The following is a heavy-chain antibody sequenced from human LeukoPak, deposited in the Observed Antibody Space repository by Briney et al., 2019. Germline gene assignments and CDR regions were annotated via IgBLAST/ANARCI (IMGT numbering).Heavy chain of an antibody. V-gene: IGHV4-34*01. CDR2: INHSGST. J-gene: IGHJ5*02. CDR3: ARQRGAGFDP. CDR1: GGSFSGYY. D-gene: IGHD3-10*01. Sequence: SETLSLTCAVYGGSFSGYYWSWIRQPPGKGLEWIGEINHSGSTNYNPSLKSRVTISVDTSKNQFSLKLSSVTAADTAVCYCARQRGAGFDPWGQGTLVTVSS.